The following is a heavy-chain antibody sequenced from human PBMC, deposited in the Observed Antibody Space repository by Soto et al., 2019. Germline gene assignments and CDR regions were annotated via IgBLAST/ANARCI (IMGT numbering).Heavy chain of an antibody. V-gene: IGHV4-34*01. D-gene: IGHD2-15*01. J-gene: IGHJ6*02. CDR3: ARGPCSGGSCYSLGVGYYYYYGMDV. CDR1: GGSFSGYY. Sequence: SETLSLTCAVYGGSFSGYYWSWIRQPPGKGLEWIGEINHSGSTNYNPSLKSRVTISVDTSKNQFSLKLSSVTAADTAVRYCARGPCSGGSCYSLGVGYYYYYGMDVWGQGTTVT. CDR2: INHSGST.